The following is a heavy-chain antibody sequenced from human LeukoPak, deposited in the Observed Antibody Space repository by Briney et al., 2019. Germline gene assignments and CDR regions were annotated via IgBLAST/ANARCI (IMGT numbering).Heavy chain of an antibody. CDR1: GFTFSSYA. Sequence: GGPLRLSCAASGFTFSSYAMSWVRQAPGKGLEWVSAISASAGSTYYADSVKGRFTISRDNSKSTLYLQMDSLRAEDTAVYYCAKVGSGWYSYSDYWGQGTLVTVSS. V-gene: IGHV3-23*01. J-gene: IGHJ4*02. CDR3: AKVGSGWYSYSDY. CDR2: ISASAGST. D-gene: IGHD6-19*01.